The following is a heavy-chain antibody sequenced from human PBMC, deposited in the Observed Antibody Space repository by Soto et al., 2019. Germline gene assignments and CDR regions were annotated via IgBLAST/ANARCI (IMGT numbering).Heavy chain of an antibody. Sequence: ASVKVSCKASGSTFTSYYMHWVRQAPGQGLEWMGIINPSGGSTSYAQKFQGRVTMTRDTSTSTVYMELSSLRSEDTAVYYCARDLSRITMVRGVIYGMDVWGQGTTVTVSS. J-gene: IGHJ6*02. V-gene: IGHV1-46*01. CDR3: ARDLSRITMVRGVIYGMDV. CDR1: GSTFTSYY. CDR2: INPSGGST. D-gene: IGHD3-10*01.